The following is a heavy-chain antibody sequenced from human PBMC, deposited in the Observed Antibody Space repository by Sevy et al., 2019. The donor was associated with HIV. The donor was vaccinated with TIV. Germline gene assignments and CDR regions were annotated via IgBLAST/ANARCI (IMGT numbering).Heavy chain of an antibody. J-gene: IGHJ4*02. Sequence: GGSLRLSCAASGFTVGSNYMSWVRQAPGKGLEWVSVIYSRGNTYYADSVKGRFTISRDNSKNTQYLQMNSLRAEDTAVYYCASPSAPGQWYFDYWGQGTLVTVSS. D-gene: IGHD6-19*01. CDR2: IYSRGNT. CDR1: GFTVGSNY. CDR3: ASPSAPGQWYFDY. V-gene: IGHV3-53*01.